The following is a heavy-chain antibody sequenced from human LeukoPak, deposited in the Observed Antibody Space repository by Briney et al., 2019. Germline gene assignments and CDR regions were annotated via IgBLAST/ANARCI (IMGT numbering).Heavy chain of an antibody. V-gene: IGHV3-30*04. CDR3: ERVSGSDDY. J-gene: IGHJ4*02. CDR1: GFTFSSYA. Sequence: PGGSLRLSCAASGFTFSSYAMHWVRQAPGKGLEWVAVISYDGSNKYYADSVKGRFTISRDNSKNTLYLQMNSLRAEDTAVYYFERVSGSDDYWGQGPLVTVSS. D-gene: IGHD3-3*01. CDR2: ISYDGSNK.